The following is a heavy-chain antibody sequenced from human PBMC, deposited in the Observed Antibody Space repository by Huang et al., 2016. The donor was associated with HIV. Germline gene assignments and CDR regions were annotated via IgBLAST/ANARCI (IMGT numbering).Heavy chain of an antibody. V-gene: IGHV4-34*01. D-gene: IGHD5-12*01. CDR1: DASFDGYF. J-gene: IGHJ5*02. Sequence: QVRLNQWGAGLLKPAETLSLTCAVSDASFDGYFWTWIRQSPGQGLGWIGEINDRTEMNFNPSFGSRLRLTVDTSKKQFSLGLRSVTAADTGVYFCAKRGRGRSGYGYIGYFDAWAQGSLVTV. CDR2: INDRTEM. CDR3: AKRGRGRSGYGYIGYFDA.